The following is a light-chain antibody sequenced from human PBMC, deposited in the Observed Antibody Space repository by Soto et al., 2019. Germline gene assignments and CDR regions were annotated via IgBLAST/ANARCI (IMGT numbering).Light chain of an antibody. CDR3: SSYSSTTTL. Sequence: QPVLTQPASVSGSPGQSITISCSGISPDFGVSWYQHFPGKAPKLLIFEVSNRPSGISTRFSGSKSDNLAFLTISGLQSEDEGLYHCSSYSSTTTLFGGGTKLTVL. CDR2: EVS. CDR1: SPDFG. J-gene: IGLJ2*01. V-gene: IGLV2-14*01.